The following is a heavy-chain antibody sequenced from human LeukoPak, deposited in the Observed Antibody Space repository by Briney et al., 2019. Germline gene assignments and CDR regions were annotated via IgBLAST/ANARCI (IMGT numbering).Heavy chain of an antibody. CDR1: GASVTTYY. J-gene: IGHJ4*02. CDR3: VRVVPGGASFDS. V-gene: IGHV4-59*02. CDR2: IHYSGHT. D-gene: IGHD3-16*01. Sequence: NASETLSLTCTVSGASVTTYYWSWIRQPPGKGLEWIAYIHYSGHTNSNPSLHSRVSISVDTSKNQFSLTLTSLTTADTAVYYCVRVVPGGASFDSWGQGTLVTVSS.